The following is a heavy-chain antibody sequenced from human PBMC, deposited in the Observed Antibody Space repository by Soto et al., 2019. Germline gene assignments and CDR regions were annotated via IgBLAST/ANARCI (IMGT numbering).Heavy chain of an antibody. CDR2: IYYSGST. CDR3: ARQTVLSELRFLEWLPGDDAFDI. J-gene: IGHJ3*02. V-gene: IGHV4-39*01. Sequence: SETLSLTCTVSGGSISSSSYYWGWIRQPPGKGLEWIGSIYYSGSTYYNPSLKSRVTISVDTSKNQFSLKLSSVTAADTAVYYCARQTVLSELRFLEWLPGDDAFDIWGQGTMVTVSS. CDR1: GGSISSSSYY. D-gene: IGHD3-3*01.